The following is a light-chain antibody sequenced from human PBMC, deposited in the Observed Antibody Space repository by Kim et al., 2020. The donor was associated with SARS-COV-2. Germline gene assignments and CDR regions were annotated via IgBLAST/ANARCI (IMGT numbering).Light chain of an antibody. CDR2: AAS. Sequence: IWMTQSPSLLSASTGDRVTISCRLSQGISNYLAWYQQKPGKAPELLIYAASTLQSGVPSRFSGSGSGTDFTLTISRLQSEDFATYYCQQYYTFPRTFGQGTQVDIK. V-gene: IGKV1D-8*03. CDR3: QQYYTFPRT. CDR1: QGISNY. J-gene: IGKJ1*01.